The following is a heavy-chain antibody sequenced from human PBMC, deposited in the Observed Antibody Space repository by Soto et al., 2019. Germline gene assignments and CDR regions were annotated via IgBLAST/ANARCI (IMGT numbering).Heavy chain of an antibody. CDR2: IIPIFGTA. D-gene: IGHD3-22*01. J-gene: IGHJ4*02. CDR3: ARGVHYDSSGYYYFY. CDR1: GGTFKNYA. Sequence: ASVKVSCKVSGGTFKNYAISWVRQAPGQGLEWMGGIIPIFGTANYAQKFQGRVTITADESTSTAYMELRSLRSEDTDVYYCARGVHYDSSGYYYFYWGKGTVVTISS. V-gene: IGHV1-69*13.